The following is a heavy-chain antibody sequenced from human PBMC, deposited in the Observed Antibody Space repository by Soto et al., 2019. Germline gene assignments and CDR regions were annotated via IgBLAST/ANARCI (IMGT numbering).Heavy chain of an antibody. V-gene: IGHV3-23*01. J-gene: IGHJ5*02. CDR3: AKNQGVELVPLATVDWFDP. CDR1: GFIFENFG. D-gene: IGHD1-26*01. Sequence: VGSLRLSCAASGFIFENFGMSWVRQAPGKGLEWISSISGSGFKKYYADSVKGRFTISRDNSKSTVYLELNNLSAEDTAVYHCAKNQGVELVPLATVDWFDPWGQGSVVTLSS. CDR2: ISGSGFKK.